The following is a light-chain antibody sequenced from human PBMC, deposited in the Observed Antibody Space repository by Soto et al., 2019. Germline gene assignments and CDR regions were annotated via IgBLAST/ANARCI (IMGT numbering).Light chain of an antibody. CDR2: ETS. J-gene: IGKJ1*01. CDR3: QQYETFSGT. V-gene: IGKV1-5*03. CDR1: QSVNRW. Sequence: DIQMGQSPSTLSAAVGERVSMTCRASQSVNRWLAWYQQKPGKAPKLLIYETSSLESGVPSRFGGSGSGTEFTLTISSLQPDDFAIYYCQQYETFSGTFGPGTKVDIK.